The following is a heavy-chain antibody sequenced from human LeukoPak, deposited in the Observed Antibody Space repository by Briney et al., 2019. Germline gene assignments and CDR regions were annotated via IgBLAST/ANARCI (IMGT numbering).Heavy chain of an antibody. CDR2: IYSDGNT. CDR1: GFSVSSNY. CDR3: ARAARDY. Sequence: PGGSLRLSCAASGFSVSSNYMSWVRQAPGKGLEWVSVIYSDGNTYYADSVKGRFTISRDNSKNTVYLQMSSLRAEDTAVYYCARAARDYWGQGSLVTVSS. D-gene: IGHD6-25*01. J-gene: IGHJ4*02. V-gene: IGHV3-66*01.